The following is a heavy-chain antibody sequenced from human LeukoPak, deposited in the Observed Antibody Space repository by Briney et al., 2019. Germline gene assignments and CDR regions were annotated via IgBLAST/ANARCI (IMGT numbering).Heavy chain of an antibody. CDR1: GFTFSSYE. CDR3: ARYQNTDYYDSSGYVYYYYYYYMDV. Sequence: GGSLRLSCAASGFTFSSYEMNWVRQAPGKGLEWVSSISSSSSYIYYADSVKGRFTISRDNAKNSLYLQMNSLRAEDTAVYYCARYQNTDYYDSSGYVYYYYYYYMDVWGKGTTVTVSS. V-gene: IGHV3-21*01. D-gene: IGHD3-22*01. CDR2: ISSSSSYI. J-gene: IGHJ6*03.